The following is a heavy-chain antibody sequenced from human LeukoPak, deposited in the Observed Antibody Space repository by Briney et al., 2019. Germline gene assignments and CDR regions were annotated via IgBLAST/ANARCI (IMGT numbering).Heavy chain of an antibody. CDR1: GYTFTSYY. Sequence: ASVKVSCKASGYTFTSYYMHWVRQAPGQGLEWMGIINPSGGSTSYVQKFQGRVTMTRDMSTSTVYMGLSSLRSEDTAVYYCARDGPSGSYYFDYWGQGTLVTVSS. J-gene: IGHJ4*02. CDR2: INPSGGST. D-gene: IGHD1-26*01. V-gene: IGHV1-46*01. CDR3: ARDGPSGSYYFDY.